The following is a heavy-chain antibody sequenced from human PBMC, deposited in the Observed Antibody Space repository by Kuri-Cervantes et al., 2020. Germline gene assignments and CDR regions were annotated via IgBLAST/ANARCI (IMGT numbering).Heavy chain of an antibody. V-gene: IGHV1-24*01. CDR1: GYTVTQLS. CDR2: FDPEDGDT. Sequence: ASVKVSCKVSGYTVTQLSMHWVRQAPGKGLQWMGGFDPEDGDTVYAQMFKGRVTMTTDTSTSTAYMEVRSLRSDDTAVYYCAREYREAPDYYYMDVWGKGTTVTVSS. J-gene: IGHJ6*03. CDR3: AREYREAPDYYYMDV. D-gene: IGHD1-26*01.